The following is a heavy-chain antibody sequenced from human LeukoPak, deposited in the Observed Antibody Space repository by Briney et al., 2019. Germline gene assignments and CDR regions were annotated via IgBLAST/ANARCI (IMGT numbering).Heavy chain of an antibody. CDR2: ICPGDADA. V-gene: IGHV5-51*01. D-gene: IGHD2-15*01. CDR3: ATQHPYCSGGSCYLVGY. Sequence: GESLKISCKGSGYSFTSYRSGWARQMPGKGLEWMGIICPGDADARYSPSFQGQVTISDDKSITSAYLQWSSLKASDTAMYYCATQHPYCSGGSCYLVGYWGQGTLVTVSS. J-gene: IGHJ4*02. CDR1: GYSFTSYR.